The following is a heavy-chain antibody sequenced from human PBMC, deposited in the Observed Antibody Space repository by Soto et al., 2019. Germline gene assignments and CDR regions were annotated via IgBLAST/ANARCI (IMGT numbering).Heavy chain of an antibody. CDR1: GFTFSSYG. V-gene: IGHV3-30*18. D-gene: IGHD3-3*01. Sequence: QVQLVESGGGVVQPGRSLRLSCAASGFTFSSYGMHWVRQAPGKGLEWVAVISYDGSNKYYADSVKGRFTISRDNSKNTLYLQMNSLRAEDTAVYYCAKDLYDFWSGDFCDYWGQGTLVTVSS. J-gene: IGHJ4*02. CDR3: AKDLYDFWSGDFCDY. CDR2: ISYDGSNK.